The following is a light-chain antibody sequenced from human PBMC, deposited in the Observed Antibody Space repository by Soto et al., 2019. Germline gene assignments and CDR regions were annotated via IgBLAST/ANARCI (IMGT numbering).Light chain of an antibody. Sequence: EIVLTQSPATLSLSPGERATLTCRASQSVSNFLAWYQHKPGQAPRLLIYDASIRAAGVPARFSGSGSGTDFSLTTSSLEPEDFAVYYCQQYYNWPPRITFGQGTRLEI. CDR3: QQYYNWPPRIT. J-gene: IGKJ5*01. CDR2: DAS. CDR1: QSVSNF. V-gene: IGKV3-11*01.